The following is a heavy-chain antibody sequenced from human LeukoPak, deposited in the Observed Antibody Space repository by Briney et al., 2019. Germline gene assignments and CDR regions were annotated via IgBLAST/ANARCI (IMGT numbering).Heavy chain of an antibody. CDR3: ATASGSGWYPAFDI. CDR1: GYTFTSYG. D-gene: IGHD6-19*01. V-gene: IGHV1-18*01. CDR2: ISAYNGNT. Sequence: ASVKVSCKASGYTFTSYGISWVRQAPGQGLEWMGWISAYNGNTNYAQKFQGSVTMTRDTSISTVYMELSRLRSDDTAVFYCATASGSGWYPAFDIWGQGTMVTVSS. J-gene: IGHJ3*02.